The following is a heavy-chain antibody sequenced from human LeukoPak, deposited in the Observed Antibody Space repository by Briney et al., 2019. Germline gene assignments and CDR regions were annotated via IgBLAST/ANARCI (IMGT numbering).Heavy chain of an antibody. D-gene: IGHD1-26*01. J-gene: IGHJ4*02. CDR2: IYYSGST. CDR3: ARVNSGSYEYYFDY. Sequence: PSETLSLTCTVSGGSISSYSWSWTRQPPGKGLEWIGYIYYSGSTNYNPSLKSRVTISVDTSKNQFSLKLTSVTAADTAVYYCARVNSGSYEYYFDYWGQGTLVTVSA. V-gene: IGHV4-59*08. CDR1: GGSISSYS.